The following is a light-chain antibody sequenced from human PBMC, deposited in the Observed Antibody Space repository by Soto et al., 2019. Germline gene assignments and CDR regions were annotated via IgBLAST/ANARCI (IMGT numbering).Light chain of an antibody. CDR1: QSVSSSL. CDR3: HQYGSSPLT. J-gene: IGKJ2*01. CDR2: DVS. V-gene: IGKV3-20*01. Sequence: EIVLTQSPGTLSLSPGEGATLSCRASQSVSSSLVAWFQQKPGQAPRLLIHDVSSRATGIPDRFSGSGSGTDFTLSISRLEPEDLAVYYCHQYGSSPLTFGQGTKLEIK.